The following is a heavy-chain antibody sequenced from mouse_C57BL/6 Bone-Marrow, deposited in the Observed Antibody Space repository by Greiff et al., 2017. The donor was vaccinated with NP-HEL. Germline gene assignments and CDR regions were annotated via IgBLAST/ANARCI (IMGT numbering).Heavy chain of an antibody. D-gene: IGHD1-1*01. CDR3: ARCYYGSSYGWFAY. CDR2: IYPGSGNT. V-gene: IGHV1-76*01. Sequence: QVQLQQSGAELVRPGASVKLSCKASGYTFTDYYINWVKQRPGQGLEWIARIYPGSGNTYYNEKFKGKATLTAEKSSSTAYMQLSSLTSEDSAVYFCARCYYGSSYGWFAYWGQGTLVTVSA. CDR1: GYTFTDYY. J-gene: IGHJ3*01.